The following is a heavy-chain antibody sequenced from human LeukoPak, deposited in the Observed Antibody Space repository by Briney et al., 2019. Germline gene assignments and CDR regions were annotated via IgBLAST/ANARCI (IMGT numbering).Heavy chain of an antibody. D-gene: IGHD2-2*02. CDR3: ARLRRYCSSTSCYTGVKYYYYGMDV. Sequence: SETLSLTCTVSGGSISSYYWSWIRQPPGKGLEWIGYIYYRGSTNYNPSLKSRVTISVDTSKNQFSLKLSSVTAADTAVYYCARLRRYCSSTSCYTGVKYYYYGMDVWGQGTTVTVSS. J-gene: IGHJ6*02. CDR1: GGSISSYY. CDR2: IYYRGST. V-gene: IGHV4-59*08.